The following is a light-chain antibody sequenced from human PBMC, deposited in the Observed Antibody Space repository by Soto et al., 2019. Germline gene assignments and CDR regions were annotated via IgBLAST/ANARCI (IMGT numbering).Light chain of an antibody. CDR2: GAS. V-gene: IGKV3-20*01. J-gene: IGKJ1*01. CDR3: QQYGSSPT. CDR1: QSVSSSY. Sequence: EIVLTQSPGTLSLSPGERATLSCRASQSVSSSYLAWYQQKPGQAPRLLIYGASSRATGIPDRFSGSGSGTDFSLTIRNLEPEDFAVYYFQQYGSSPTFGQGTEVEIK.